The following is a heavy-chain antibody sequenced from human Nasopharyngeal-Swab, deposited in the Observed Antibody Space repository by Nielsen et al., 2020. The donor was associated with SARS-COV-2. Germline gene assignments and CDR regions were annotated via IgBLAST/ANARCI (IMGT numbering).Heavy chain of an antibody. CDR2: ISSRSGYM. D-gene: IGHD3-22*01. CDR3: ARTRYYDSSGYYPDY. CDR1: GFTFSSYS. Sequence: GGSLRLSCAASGFTFSSYSMNWVRQAPGKGLEWVSSISSRSGYMYYADSVEGRFTISRDNAKNSLYLQMHSLRAEDTAVYYCARTRYYDSSGYYPDYWGQGTLVTVSS. J-gene: IGHJ4*02. V-gene: IGHV3-21*01.